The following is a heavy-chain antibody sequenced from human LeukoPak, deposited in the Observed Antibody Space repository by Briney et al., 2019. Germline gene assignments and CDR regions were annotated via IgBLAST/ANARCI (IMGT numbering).Heavy chain of an antibody. Sequence: SGPTLVNPTQTLTLTCTFSGFSLSTSGVGVGWIRQPPGKAPEWLALIYWDDDKRYSSSLKSRLTITKDTSKNQVVLTMTNMEPVDTATYYPYYYDSGPEGDAFDIWGQGTMVTVSS. D-gene: IGHD3-22*01. CDR2: IYWDDDK. CDR3: YYYDSGPEGDAFDI. CDR1: GFSLSTSGVG. V-gene: IGHV2-5*02. J-gene: IGHJ3*02.